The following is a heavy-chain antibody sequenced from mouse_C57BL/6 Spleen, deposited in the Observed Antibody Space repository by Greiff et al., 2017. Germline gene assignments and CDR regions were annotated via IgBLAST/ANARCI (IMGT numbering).Heavy chain of an antibody. J-gene: IGHJ2*01. Sequence: QVQLQQSGPELVKPGASVKISCKASGYAFSSSWMNWVKQRPGKGLEWIGRIYPGDGDTNYNGKFKGKATLTADKSSSTAYMQLSSLTSEDSAVYFCERLNYGSAFDYWGQGTTLTVSS. CDR1: GYAFSSSW. CDR3: ERLNYGSAFDY. D-gene: IGHD1-1*01. V-gene: IGHV1-82*01. CDR2: IYPGDGDT.